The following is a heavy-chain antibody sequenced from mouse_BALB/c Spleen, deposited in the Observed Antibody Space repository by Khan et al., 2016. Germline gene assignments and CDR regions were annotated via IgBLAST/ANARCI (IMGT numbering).Heavy chain of an antibody. CDR2: IDPANGNT. J-gene: IGHJ3*01. D-gene: IGHD2-4*01. V-gene: IGHV14-3*02. CDR1: GFNIKDTY. CDR3: ARSPYDYDVEFAY. Sequence: VQLQQSGAELVKPGASVKLSCTAAGFNIKDTYMHWVKQRPEQGLEWIGRIDPANGNTKYDPKFQGKATIIADTSSNTAYLQLSSLTSEDTAVYYCARSPYDYDVEFAYWGQGTLVTVSA.